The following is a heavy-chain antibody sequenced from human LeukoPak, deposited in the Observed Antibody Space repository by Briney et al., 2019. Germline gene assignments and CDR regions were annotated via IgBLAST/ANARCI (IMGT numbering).Heavy chain of an antibody. CDR2: ISHSGST. CDR3: AREPRYYRDSYYSYMDV. D-gene: IGHD3-22*01. V-gene: IGHV4-59*01. CDR1: GASIRDYY. Sequence: SETLSLTCSVSGASIRDYYCTWIRQPPGKRLQWIGSISHSGSTKYNPSLNSRVSISIDTSRDQFSLKLRSVTAADTAVYYCAREPRYYRDSYYSYMDVWGKGTTVTVSS. J-gene: IGHJ6*03.